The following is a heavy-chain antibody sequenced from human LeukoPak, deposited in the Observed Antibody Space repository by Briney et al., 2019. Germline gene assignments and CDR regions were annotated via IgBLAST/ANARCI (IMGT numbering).Heavy chain of an antibody. V-gene: IGHV4-4*02. Sequence: PSGTLSLTCAVSGDSISSSNWWSWVRQPPGEGLGWIGEIYHSGSTNYNPSLKSRVTISVDTSKNQFSLKLNSVTAADTAVYYCARGRARPWASWFDPWGQGTLVTVSS. J-gene: IGHJ5*02. D-gene: IGHD7-27*01. CDR1: GDSISSSNW. CDR3: ARGRARPWASWFDP. CDR2: IYHSGST.